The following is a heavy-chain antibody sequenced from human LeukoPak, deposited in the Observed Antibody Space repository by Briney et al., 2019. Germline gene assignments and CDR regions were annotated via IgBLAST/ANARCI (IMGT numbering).Heavy chain of an antibody. CDR3: ARAGGVPITGSGYPNWFDP. Sequence: GGSLRLSCAASGFTSSSYTMNWVRQAPGKGLEWVSSISSSSSYIYYADSVKGRFTISRDNAKNSLYLQMNSLRAEDTAVYYCARAGGVPITGSGYPNWFDPWGQGTLVTVSS. CDR1: GFTSSSYT. D-gene: IGHD3-22*01. V-gene: IGHV3-21*01. CDR2: ISSSSSYI. J-gene: IGHJ5*02.